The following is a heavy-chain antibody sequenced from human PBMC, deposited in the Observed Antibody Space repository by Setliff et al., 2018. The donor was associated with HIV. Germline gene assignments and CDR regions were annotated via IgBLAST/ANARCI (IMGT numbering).Heavy chain of an antibody. CDR2: TYYSGST. D-gene: IGHD3-22*01. J-gene: IGHJ5*02. V-gene: IGHV4-39*07. CDR1: GDSLSRSSNH. CDR3: ARIYDSSGYYRAPIGWFDP. Sequence: PSETLSLTCTVSGDSLSRSSNHWGWIRQPPGKGLEWIGNTYYSGSTYYNPSLKSRVTISVDTSKNQFSLKLSSVTAADTAVYYCARIYDSSGYYRAPIGWFDPWGQGTLVTVSS.